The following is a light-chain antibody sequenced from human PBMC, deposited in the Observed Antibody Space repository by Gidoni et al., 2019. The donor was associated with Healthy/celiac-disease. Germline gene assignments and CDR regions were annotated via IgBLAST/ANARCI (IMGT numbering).Light chain of an antibody. CDR1: SLRSYY. CDR2: GKN. CDR3: NSRDSSGNPWV. J-gene: IGLJ3*02. Sequence: SSELTQDTAVSVALGQTVRITCQGDSLRSYYASWYQQKAGQAPVLVIYGKNNLPSGIPDRFSGSSSGNTASLTITGAQAEDEADYYCNSRDSSGNPWVFGGGTKLTVL. V-gene: IGLV3-19*01.